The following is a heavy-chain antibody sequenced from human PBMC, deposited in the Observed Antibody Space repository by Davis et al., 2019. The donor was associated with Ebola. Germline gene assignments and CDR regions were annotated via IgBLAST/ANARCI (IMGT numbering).Heavy chain of an antibody. J-gene: IGHJ4*02. CDR2: IYHSGST. D-gene: IGHD3-10*01. Sequence: SETLSLTCTVSGYSISSGYYWSWIRQPPGKGLEWIGSIYHSGSTYYNPSLKSRVTISVDTSKNQFSLKLSSVTAADTAVYYCFTDSMVRGVIYWGQGTLVTVSS. CDR1: GYSISSGYY. CDR3: FTDSMVRGVIY. V-gene: IGHV4-38-2*02.